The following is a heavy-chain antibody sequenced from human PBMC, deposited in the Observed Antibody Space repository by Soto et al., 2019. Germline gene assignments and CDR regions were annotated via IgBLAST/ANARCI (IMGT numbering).Heavy chain of an antibody. CDR1: GGSISSGGYS. V-gene: IGHV4-30-2*01. CDR3: ARASYSSSWYEVDP. Sequence: QLQLQESGSGLVKPSQTLSLTCAVSGGSISSGGYSWSWIRQPPGKGLEWIGYIYHSGSTYYNRSLKSRVTISVDRSKNQFSLKLSSVTAADTAVYYCARASYSSSWYEVDPWGQGTLVTVSS. CDR2: IYHSGST. J-gene: IGHJ5*02. D-gene: IGHD6-13*01.